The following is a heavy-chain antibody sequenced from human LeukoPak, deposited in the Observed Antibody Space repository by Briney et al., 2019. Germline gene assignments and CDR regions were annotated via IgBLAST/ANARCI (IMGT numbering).Heavy chain of an antibody. CDR1: GFTLSSYG. J-gene: IGHJ4*02. Sequence: GGSLRLSCAACGFTLSSYGMHWVRQAPGKGLEWVAVILYGGCNKYYAVSVKGRFTISRDNSKNTLYLQMNSLRAEDTAVYYCARGPSFDDTFGDYWGQGTLVTVSS. D-gene: IGHD3-16*01. CDR3: ARGPSFDDTFGDY. CDR2: ILYGGCNK. V-gene: IGHV3-30*03.